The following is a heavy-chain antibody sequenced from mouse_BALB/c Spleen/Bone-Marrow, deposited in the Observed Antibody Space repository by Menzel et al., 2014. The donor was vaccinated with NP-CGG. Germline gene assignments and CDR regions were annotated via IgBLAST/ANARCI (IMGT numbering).Heavy chain of an antibody. Sequence: EVMLVESGGGLVKPGGSLKLSCAASGFAFSSYDMSWVRQTPEKRLEWVAYVSSDGGSTYYPDTVKGRFTISRDNAKNTLYLQMSSLKSEDTAMYYCARPLYYYGSSPFYAMDYWGQGTSVTVSS. V-gene: IGHV5-12-1*01. CDR3: ARPLYYYGSSPFYAMDY. J-gene: IGHJ4*01. D-gene: IGHD1-1*01. CDR2: VSSDGGST. CDR1: GFAFSSYD.